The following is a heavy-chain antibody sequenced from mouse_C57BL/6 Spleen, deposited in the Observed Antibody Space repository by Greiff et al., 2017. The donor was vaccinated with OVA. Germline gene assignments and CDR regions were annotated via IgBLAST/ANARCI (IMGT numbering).Heavy chain of an antibody. V-gene: IGHV5-6*01. D-gene: IGHD1-1*01. CDR1: GFTFSSYG. Sequence: DVQLQESGGDLVKPGGSLKLSCAASGFTFSSYGMSWVRQTPDKRLEWVATISSGGSYTYYPDSVKGRFTISRDNAKNTLYLQMSSLKSEDTAMYYCARDYYGSSPWFAYWGQGTLVTVSA. CDR3: ARDYYGSSPWFAY. CDR2: ISSGGSYT. J-gene: IGHJ3*01.